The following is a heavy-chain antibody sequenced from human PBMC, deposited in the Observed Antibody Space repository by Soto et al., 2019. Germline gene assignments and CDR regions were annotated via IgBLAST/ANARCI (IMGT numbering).Heavy chain of an antibody. CDR1: GVSLNSGHYY. CDR3: GKVLIGATRHADVDS. CDR2: VYYDEST. V-gene: IGHV4-39*01. Sequence: QVQLQESGPGLLEPLETLSLTCSVSGVSLNSGHYYWVGVRQSPGKGLAWIASVYYDESTYYNPSLKSRVTISIDKPRNQFSLTLKSVTAADTAVYYCGKVLIGATRHADVDSWGQGARVTVSS. D-gene: IGHD2-15*01. J-gene: IGHJ4*02.